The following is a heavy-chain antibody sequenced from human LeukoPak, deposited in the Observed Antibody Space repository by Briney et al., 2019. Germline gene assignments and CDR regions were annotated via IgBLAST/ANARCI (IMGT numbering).Heavy chain of an antibody. V-gene: IGHV4-59*01. Sequence: SETLSLTCTVSGGSISSYYWSWIRQPPGKGLEWIGYIYYSGSTNYNPSLKSRVTISVDTSKNQFSLKLSSVTAADTAAYYCARAPLQFVIDYWGQGTLVTVSS. J-gene: IGHJ4*02. CDR2: IYYSGST. D-gene: IGHD4-11*01. CDR3: ARAPLQFVIDY. CDR1: GGSISSYY.